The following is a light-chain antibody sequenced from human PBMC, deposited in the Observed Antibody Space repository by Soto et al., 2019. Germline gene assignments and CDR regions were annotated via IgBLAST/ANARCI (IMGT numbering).Light chain of an antibody. CDR1: QSVDSNY. CDR2: DAS. V-gene: IGKV3-20*01. CDR3: QQYDSSPLT. J-gene: IGKJ4*01. Sequence: EIVLTQSPDTLSLTPGERATLSCRASQSVDSNYLAWYQRKPGQAPRVLIYDASIRATGIPDRFSGSGSGTDFTLTISRLEPEDSAVYYCQQYDSSPLTFGGGTKVDIK.